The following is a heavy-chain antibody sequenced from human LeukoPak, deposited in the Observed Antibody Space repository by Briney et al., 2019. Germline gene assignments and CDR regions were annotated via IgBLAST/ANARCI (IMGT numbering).Heavy chain of an antibody. J-gene: IGHJ6*03. D-gene: IGHD3-9*01. Sequence: SETLSLTCTVSGGSISSSSYYWGWIRQPPGNGLEWIGSIYYSGSTYYNPSLKSRVTISVDTSKNQFSLKLSSVTAADTAVYYCASGYNDIFQMGYYYYYMDVWGKGTTVTISS. CDR1: GGSISSSSYY. CDR2: IYYSGST. V-gene: IGHV4-39*07. CDR3: ASGYNDIFQMGYYYYYMDV.